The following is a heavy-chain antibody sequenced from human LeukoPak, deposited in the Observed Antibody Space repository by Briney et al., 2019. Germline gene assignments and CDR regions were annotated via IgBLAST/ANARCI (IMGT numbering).Heavy chain of an antibody. J-gene: IGHJ5*02. CDR2: IRYDGSNK. CDR3: AKDVITMVRGVKYNWFDP. D-gene: IGHD3-10*01. Sequence: GGSLRLSCAASGFTFSSYGMHWVRQAPGKGLEWVAFIRYDGSNKYYADSVKGRFTISRDNSKNTLYLQMNSLRAEDTAVYYCAKDVITMVRGVKYNWFDPWGQGTLVTVSS. CDR1: GFTFSSYG. V-gene: IGHV3-30*02.